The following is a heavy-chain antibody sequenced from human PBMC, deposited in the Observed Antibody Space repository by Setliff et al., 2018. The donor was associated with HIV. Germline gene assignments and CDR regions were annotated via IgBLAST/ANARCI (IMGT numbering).Heavy chain of an antibody. CDR1: GYTVTRYS. CDR3: ARDRGAYYECFDQ. V-gene: IGHV1-46*01. CDR2: IDPSGGST. Sequence: ASVKVSGKASGYTVTRYSMHWVRQAPGQGLEWMGIIDPSGGSTNYAQKFRGRVTMTRDTFTSTVYMELSSLRSEDTAVYYCARDRGAYYECFDQWGQGTLVTVSS. J-gene: IGHJ4*02. D-gene: IGHD1-26*01.